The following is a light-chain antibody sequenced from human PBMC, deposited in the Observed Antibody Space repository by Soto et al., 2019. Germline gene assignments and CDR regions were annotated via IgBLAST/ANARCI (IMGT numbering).Light chain of an antibody. CDR3: QQYHVWNT. CDR2: DAS. J-gene: IGKJ4*01. CDR1: QSVDSK. Sequence: ERGMTQSPATLSVSPGERAIFSCRASQSVDSKLAWYQQKLGQAPRLLIYDASTRATGIPARFSGSGSGTEFTLTISGLQSEDFAISYCQQYHVWNTFGAGTK. V-gene: IGKV3D-15*01.